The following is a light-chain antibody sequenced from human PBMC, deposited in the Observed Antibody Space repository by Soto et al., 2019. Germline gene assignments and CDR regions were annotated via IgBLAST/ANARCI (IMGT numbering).Light chain of an antibody. CDR1: QSISSW. CDR3: QQYNSYAPTWT. Sequence: IHMPQSPSSLSVSVGDRVTITCRVLQSISSWLAWYQQKPGKAPKLLIYDASSLESGVPSRFLGSGSGTQFTLTISSLHPDDFATYYCQQYNSYAPTWTFGQGTKVDVK. V-gene: IGKV1-5*01. CDR2: DAS. J-gene: IGKJ1*01.